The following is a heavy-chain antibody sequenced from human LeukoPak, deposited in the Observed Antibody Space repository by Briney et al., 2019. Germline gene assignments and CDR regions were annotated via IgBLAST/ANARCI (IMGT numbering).Heavy chain of an antibody. Sequence: GGSLRLSCAASGFTFSSYSMNWVRQAPGKGLEWVSYISSSSSTIYYADSVKGRFTISRDNAKNSLYLQMNSLRAEDTAVYYCARHSSDTSGSLDHWGQGTLVSVSP. CDR1: GFTFSSYS. J-gene: IGHJ4*02. CDR2: ISSSSSTI. V-gene: IGHV3-48*01. CDR3: ARHSSDTSGSLDH. D-gene: IGHD3-10*01.